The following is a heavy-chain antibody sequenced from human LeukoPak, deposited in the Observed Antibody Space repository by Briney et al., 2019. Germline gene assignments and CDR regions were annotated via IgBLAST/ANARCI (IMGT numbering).Heavy chain of an antibody. CDR2: TSHDGSNN. CDR1: GFTFSNYD. Sequence: PGGSPRLSCAASGFTFSNYDMHWVRQAPGKGLEWVAITSHDGSNNYYVDSVKGRFIISRDNSKNALYLQMNSLRAEDTAVYYCARERGSSGLHYWGQGTRVTVSS. V-gene: IGHV3-30*03. CDR3: ARERGSSGLHY. D-gene: IGHD3-22*01. J-gene: IGHJ4*02.